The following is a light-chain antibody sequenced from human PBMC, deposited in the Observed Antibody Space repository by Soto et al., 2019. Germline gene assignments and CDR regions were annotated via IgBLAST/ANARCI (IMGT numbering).Light chain of an antibody. CDR3: QQSYSTPIS. CDR1: QSISNS. Sequence: DVQMTQSPSTLSAYVGDRVTITCRASQSISNSLAWYQQKPGKAPNLLMYTASNLQSGVPSRFSGSGSGTDFTLTISSLQPEDFATYYCQQSYSTPISFGQGTRLEIK. CDR2: TAS. V-gene: IGKV1-39*01. J-gene: IGKJ5*01.